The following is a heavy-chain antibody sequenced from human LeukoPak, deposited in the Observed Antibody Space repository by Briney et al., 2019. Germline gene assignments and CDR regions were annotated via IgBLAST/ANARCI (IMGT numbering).Heavy chain of an antibody. Sequence: GASVKVSCKASGYTFTDYYMHWVRQAPGQGLEWMGWIIPNSGDTKYAQKFQGRVTMTRDTSISTAYMELSRLRSDDTAVYYCARGYYDSWGYFSWFDFLGQGTLVTVSS. CDR3: ARGYYDSWGYFSWFDF. D-gene: IGHD3-22*01. J-gene: IGHJ4*02. CDR2: IIPNSGDT. V-gene: IGHV1-2*02. CDR1: GYTFTDYY.